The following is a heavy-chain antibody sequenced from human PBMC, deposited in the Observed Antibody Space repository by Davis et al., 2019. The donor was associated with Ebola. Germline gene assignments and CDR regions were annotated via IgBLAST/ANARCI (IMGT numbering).Heavy chain of an antibody. D-gene: IGHD1-26*01. Sequence: PGGSLRLSCAASGFTFSSYGMHWVRQAPGKGLEWVAVIWYDGSNKYYADSVKGRFTISRDNSKNTLYLQMNSLRAEDTAVYYCARDWFVGARSGGTDYWGQGTLVTVSS. J-gene: IGHJ4*02. CDR3: ARDWFVGARSGGTDY. V-gene: IGHV3-33*01. CDR2: IWYDGSNK. CDR1: GFTFSSYG.